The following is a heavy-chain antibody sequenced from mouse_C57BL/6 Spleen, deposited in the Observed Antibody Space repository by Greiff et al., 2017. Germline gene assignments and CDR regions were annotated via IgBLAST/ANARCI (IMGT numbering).Heavy chain of an antibody. Sequence: QVQLQQPGAELVKPGASVKLSCKASGYTFTSYWMQWVKQRPGQGLEWIGEIDPSDSYTNYNQKFKGKATLTVDTSSSTAYMQLSSLTSEDSAVYYCARGYYGSSYPYWYFDVWGTGTTVTISS. V-gene: IGHV1-50*01. D-gene: IGHD1-1*01. CDR3: ARGYYGSSYPYWYFDV. CDR1: GYTFTSYW. CDR2: IDPSDSYT. J-gene: IGHJ1*03.